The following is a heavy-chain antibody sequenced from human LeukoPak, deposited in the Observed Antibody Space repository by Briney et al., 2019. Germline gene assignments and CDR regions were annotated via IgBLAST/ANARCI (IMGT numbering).Heavy chain of an antibody. Sequence: KASETLSLTCTVSGGSISTYYWSWIRQPPGKGLEWIGYVFYSGSTNYNPSLRSRVTISVDASKNQFSLKLSSVTAADTAVYYCARLGSLRYFDWSHYYFDYWGQGTLVTVSS. V-gene: IGHV4-59*08. CDR1: GGSISTYY. J-gene: IGHJ4*02. D-gene: IGHD3-9*01. CDR2: VFYSGST. CDR3: ARLGSLRYFDWSHYYFDY.